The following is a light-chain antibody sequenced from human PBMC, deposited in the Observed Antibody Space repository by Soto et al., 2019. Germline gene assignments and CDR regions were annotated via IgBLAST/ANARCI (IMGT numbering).Light chain of an antibody. CDR3: QQLKSYPLT. Sequence: IRLNHSPPSLSASVGDSVTITCRASKAIGSSFAWYRQKPGKVAEVLIYGASTLQNGVPSRFRDIGSGTDFTITISSLQPEDCATYEGQQLKSYPLTFGGGTKGDIK. CDR2: GAS. V-gene: IGKV1-9*01. CDR1: KAIGSS. J-gene: IGKJ4*01.